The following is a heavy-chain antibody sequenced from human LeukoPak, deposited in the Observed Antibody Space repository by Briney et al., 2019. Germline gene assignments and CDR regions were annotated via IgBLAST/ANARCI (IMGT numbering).Heavy chain of an antibody. CDR1: GFSFTTYA. CDR3: VKRGVAGKAPRSCFDC. CDR2: ISGSGGNT. D-gene: IGHD6-19*01. V-gene: IGHV3-23*01. J-gene: IGHJ4*02. Sequence: GGSLRLSCAASGFSFTTYAMSWVRQVPGRGLEWVSGISGSGGNTYYADSVKGRFTISRDSSKNTLYLQMNSLRVEDTAVYYCVKRGVAGKAPRSCFDCWGQGTLVTVSS.